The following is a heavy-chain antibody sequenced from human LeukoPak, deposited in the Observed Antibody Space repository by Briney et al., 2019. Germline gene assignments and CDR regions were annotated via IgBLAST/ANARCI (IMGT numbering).Heavy chain of an antibody. J-gene: IGHJ5*02. V-gene: IGHV1-18*01. D-gene: IGHD2-2*01. CDR3: AKYHCSSTSCSSDAGFDP. CDR2: VGAYNGNT. CDR1: GYTFTSYG. Sequence: ASVKVSCKASGYTFTSYGISWVRQAPGQGREWMGWVGAYNGNTNYAQKLQGRVTMTTDTSTSTAYMELRSLRSDDTAVYYCAKYHCSSTSCSSDAGFDPWGQGTLVTVSS.